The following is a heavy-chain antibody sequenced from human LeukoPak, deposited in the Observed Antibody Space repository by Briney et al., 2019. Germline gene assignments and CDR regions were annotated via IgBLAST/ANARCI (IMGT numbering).Heavy chain of an antibody. D-gene: IGHD3-10*01. J-gene: IGHJ4*02. CDR2: ISSSGDYI. V-gene: IGHV3-21*01. CDR1: GFTFSRYS. CDR3: ARGPSEWFGESTV. Sequence: PGGSLRLSCAASGFTFSRYSMSWVRQAPGKGLEWVSSISSSGDYIYYGDSLKGRFTISRDNAKNSLYLQMSGLRAEDTALYYCARGPSEWFGESTVWGQGALVTVSS.